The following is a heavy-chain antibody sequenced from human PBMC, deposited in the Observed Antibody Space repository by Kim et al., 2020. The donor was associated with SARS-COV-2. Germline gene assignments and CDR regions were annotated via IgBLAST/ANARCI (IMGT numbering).Heavy chain of an antibody. V-gene: IGHV3-64D*06. CDR2: ISNNGGST. D-gene: IGHD6-19*01. CDR3: VKERTNGWYDFDY. CDR1: GFTFSSYA. Sequence: GGSLRLSCSASGFTFSSYAMHWVRQAPGKGLEYVSGISNNGGSTYYADSVKDRFIISRDNSKNTLYLQMSSLRIEDTAVYYCVKERTNGWYDFDYWGQGTLVTVSS. J-gene: IGHJ4*02.